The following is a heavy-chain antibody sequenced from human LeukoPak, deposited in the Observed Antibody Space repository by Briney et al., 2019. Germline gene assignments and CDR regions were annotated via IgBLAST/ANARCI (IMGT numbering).Heavy chain of an antibody. CDR2: ISGSAGST. V-gene: IGHV3-23*01. J-gene: IGHJ4*02. CDR1: GFTFSSYA. CDR3: AKERRAYVDTAMVFGY. D-gene: IGHD5-18*01. Sequence: GGSLRLSCAASGFTFSSYAMSWVRQAPGKGLEWVSFISGSAGSTYYADSVKGRFTISRDNSKNTLYLQMNSLRAEDTAVYYCAKERRAYVDTAMVFGYWGQGTLVTVSS.